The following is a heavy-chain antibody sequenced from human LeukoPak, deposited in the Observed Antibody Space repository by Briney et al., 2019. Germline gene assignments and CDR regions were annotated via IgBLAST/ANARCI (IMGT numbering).Heavy chain of an antibody. D-gene: IGHD6-19*01. J-gene: IGHJ4*02. CDR1: GYTFTSYG. V-gene: IGHV1-18*01. CDR2: ISVYNGNT. CDR3: ARGYSSGWYSATYYFDY. Sequence: ASVKVSCKASGYTFTSYGISWVRQAPGQGLEWMGWISVYNGNTSYAQKLQGRVTMTTDTSTSTAYMELRSLRSDDTAVYYCARGYSSGWYSATYYFDYWGQGTLVTVSS.